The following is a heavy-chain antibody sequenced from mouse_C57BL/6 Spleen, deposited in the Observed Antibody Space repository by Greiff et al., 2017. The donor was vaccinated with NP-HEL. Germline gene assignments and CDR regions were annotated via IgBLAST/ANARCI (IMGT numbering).Heavy chain of an antibody. CDR2: IDPENGDT. CDR1: GFNIKDDY. J-gene: IGHJ2*01. Sequence: VQLKESGAELVRPGASVKLSCTASGFNIKDDYMHWVKQRPEQGLEWIGWIDPENGDTEYASKFQGKATITADTSSNTAYLQLSSLTSEDTAVYYCTTYYYGSSYLTYYFDYWGQGTTLTVSS. D-gene: IGHD1-1*01. CDR3: TTYYYGSSYLTYYFDY. V-gene: IGHV14-4*01.